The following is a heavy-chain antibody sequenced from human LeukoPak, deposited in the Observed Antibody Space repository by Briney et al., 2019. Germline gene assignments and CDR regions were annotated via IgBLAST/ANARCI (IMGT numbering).Heavy chain of an antibody. J-gene: IGHJ3*02. CDR3: AKASTEIAMGDDAFDI. Sequence: PGRSLRLSCAASGFTFSSYAMSWVRQAPGKGLEWVSAISGSGGSTYYADSVKGRFTISRDNSKNTLYLQMNSLRAEDTAVYYCAKASTEIAMGDDAFDIWGQGTMVTVSS. D-gene: IGHD2-21*02. CDR2: ISGSGGST. V-gene: IGHV3-23*01. CDR1: GFTFSSYA.